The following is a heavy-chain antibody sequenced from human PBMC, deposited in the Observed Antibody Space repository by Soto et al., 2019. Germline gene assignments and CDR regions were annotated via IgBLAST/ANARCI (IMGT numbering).Heavy chain of an antibody. Sequence: SVKVACKASGGSFSSYTISWVRQAPGQGLEWMRRIIPILGIANYAQKFQGRVTITADKSTSTAYMELSRLRSDDTAVYYCARGGDSITMIVVAFGDAFDIWGQGTMVTVSS. CDR1: GGSFSSYT. D-gene: IGHD3-22*01. J-gene: IGHJ3*02. CDR2: IIPILGIA. V-gene: IGHV1-69*02. CDR3: ARGGDSITMIVVAFGDAFDI.